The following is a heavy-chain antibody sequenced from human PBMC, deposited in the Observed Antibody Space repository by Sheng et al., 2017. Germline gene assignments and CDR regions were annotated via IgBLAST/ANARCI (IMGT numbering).Heavy chain of an antibody. Sequence: EVQLVESGGGWGQPGGPVRLSCTVSGFSFSTYAMSWVRQAPGKGLEWVSGISGGGASTHYADSVKGRLSISRDKSKNTLYLQMNSLRAEDTAVYYCVKAQDYYDSSGSGFDYWGPGNAGSPVSS. CDR1: GFSFSTYA. J-gene: IGHJ4*02. D-gene: IGHD3-22*01. CDR3: VKAQDYYDSSGSGFDY. CDR2: ISGGGAST. V-gene: IGHV3-23*04.